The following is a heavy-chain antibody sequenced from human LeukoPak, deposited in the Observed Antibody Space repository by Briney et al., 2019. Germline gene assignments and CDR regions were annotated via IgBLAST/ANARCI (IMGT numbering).Heavy chain of an antibody. Sequence: PGGSLRLSCAASGFTFSSYAMSWVRQAPGKALEWVSGISSGGGSTHYADSVKGRFTISRDNSKNTLYLEMSSLRAEDTAVYYCAKSGYNYDSNAYPFIDYWGQGTLVTVSS. V-gene: IGHV3-23*01. CDR1: GFTFSSYA. CDR2: ISSGGGST. D-gene: IGHD3-22*01. CDR3: AKSGYNYDSNAYPFIDY. J-gene: IGHJ4*02.